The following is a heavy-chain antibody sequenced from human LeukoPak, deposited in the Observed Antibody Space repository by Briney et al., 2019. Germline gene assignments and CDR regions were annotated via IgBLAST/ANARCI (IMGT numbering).Heavy chain of an antibody. Sequence: GGSLRLSFAASGFTFSSYAMSWVRQAPGKGLEWVSAISGSGGSTYYADSVKGRFTISRDNSKNTLYLQMNSLRAEDTAVYYCAKDRGTGTTIVDAFDIWGQGTMVTVSS. CDR2: ISGSGGST. J-gene: IGHJ3*02. CDR3: AKDRGTGTTIVDAFDI. V-gene: IGHV3-23*01. CDR1: GFTFSSYA. D-gene: IGHD1-1*01.